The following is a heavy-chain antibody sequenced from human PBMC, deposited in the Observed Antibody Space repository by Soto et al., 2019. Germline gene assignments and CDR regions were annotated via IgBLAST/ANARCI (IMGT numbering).Heavy chain of an antibody. J-gene: IGHJ3*02. D-gene: IGHD3-22*01. CDR2: ISSSSSYI. V-gene: IGHV3-21*01. CDR3: ASSGYYFAFDI. CDR1: GFTFSSYS. Sequence: GGSLRLSCAASGFTFSSYSMNWVRQAPGKGLEWVSSISSSSSYIYYADSVKGRFTISRDNAKNSLYLQRNSLRAEDTAVYYCASSGYYFAFDIWGQGTMVTVSS.